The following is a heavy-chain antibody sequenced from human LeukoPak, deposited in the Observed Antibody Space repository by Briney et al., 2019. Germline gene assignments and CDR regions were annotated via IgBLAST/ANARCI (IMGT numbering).Heavy chain of an antibody. CDR3: ARETWSGSYFDY. J-gene: IGHJ4*02. D-gene: IGHD1-26*01. Sequence: GGSLRLPCSASGFTFSSHWMTWVRQAPGKGLEWVANIKEDGSEKYYVDSVRGRFTISRDNAKNSLYLQVNSLGAADTAVYYCARETWSGSYFDYWGQGTLVTVSS. CDR1: GFTFSSHW. V-gene: IGHV3-7*01. CDR2: IKEDGSEK.